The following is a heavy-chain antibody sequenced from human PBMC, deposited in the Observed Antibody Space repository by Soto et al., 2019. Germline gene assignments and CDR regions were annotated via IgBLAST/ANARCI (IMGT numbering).Heavy chain of an antibody. D-gene: IGHD6-13*01. V-gene: IGHV1-69*01. CDR2: IIPIFGTA. J-gene: IGHJ6*02. CDR3: ARDKGSLRRRAAAGTPYYYYGMDV. Sequence: QVQLVQSGAEVKKPGSSVKVSCKASGGPFSSYAISWVRQAPGQGLEWMGGIIPIFGTANYAQKFQGRVTITAHESTSTAYMELSSLRSEDTAVYYCARDKGSLRRRAAAGTPYYYYGMDVWGQGTTVTVSS. CDR1: GGPFSSYA.